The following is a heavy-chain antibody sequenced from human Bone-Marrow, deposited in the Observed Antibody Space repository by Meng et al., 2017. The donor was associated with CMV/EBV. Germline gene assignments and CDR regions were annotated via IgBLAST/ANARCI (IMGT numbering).Heavy chain of an antibody. CDR1: VGSISSISW. V-gene: IGHV4-4*01. D-gene: IGHD3-10*01. J-gene: IGHJ4*02. CDR2: IYHSAST. CDR3: ARESMVPAYYFDY. Sequence: AVSVGSISSISWWSWVRPPPGKWLEWIGYIYHSASTDYNPSLKSRVTISVDKSKNQFSLKLSSVTAAATAVYCCARESMVPAYYFDYWGQGTLVTVSS.